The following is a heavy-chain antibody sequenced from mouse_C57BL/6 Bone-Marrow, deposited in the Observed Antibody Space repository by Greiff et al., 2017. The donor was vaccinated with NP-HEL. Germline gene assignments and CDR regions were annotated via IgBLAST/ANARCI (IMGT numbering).Heavy chain of an antibody. Sequence: QVQLQQPGAELVKPGASVKLSCKASGYTFNSYLMHWVKQRPGRGLEWIGRIDPNSGGTKYNEKFKSKATLTVDKPSSTAYMKLNSLTSEDSAVYYCARYYCGSSSFDYWGQGTTLTVSS. J-gene: IGHJ2*01. CDR2: IDPNSGGT. CDR1: GYTFNSYL. CDR3: ARYYCGSSSFDY. D-gene: IGHD1-1*01. V-gene: IGHV1-72*01.